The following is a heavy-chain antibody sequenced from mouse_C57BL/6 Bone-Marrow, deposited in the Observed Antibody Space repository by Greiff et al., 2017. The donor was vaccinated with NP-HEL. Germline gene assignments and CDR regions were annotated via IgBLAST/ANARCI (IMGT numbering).Heavy chain of an antibody. CDR2: IWSDGST. J-gene: IGHJ4*01. CDR1: GFSLTSYG. V-gene: IGHV2-6-1*01. Sequence: QVQLQQSGPGLVAPSQRLSITCTVSGFSLTSYGVHWVRQPPGKGLEWLVVIWSDGSTTYNSAHKSRLSISKDNSKSQVVLKMNSLQTDDTAMYYCARHTEYGNSYYAMDYWGQGTSVTVSS. D-gene: IGHD2-1*01. CDR3: ARHTEYGNSYYAMDY.